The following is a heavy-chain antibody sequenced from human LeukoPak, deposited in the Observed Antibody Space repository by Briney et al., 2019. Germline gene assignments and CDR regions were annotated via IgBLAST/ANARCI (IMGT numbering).Heavy chain of an antibody. CDR3: AREMHRDSSGYYGSAFDI. CDR2: IIPIFGTA. CDR1: GGTFSSYA. V-gene: IGHV1-69*06. Sequence: ASVKVSCKASGGTFSSYAISWVRQAPGQGLEWMGGIIPIFGTANYAQRFQGRVTITADKSTSTAYMELSSLRSEDTAVYYCAREMHRDSSGYYGSAFDIWGQGTMVTVSS. J-gene: IGHJ3*02. D-gene: IGHD3-22*01.